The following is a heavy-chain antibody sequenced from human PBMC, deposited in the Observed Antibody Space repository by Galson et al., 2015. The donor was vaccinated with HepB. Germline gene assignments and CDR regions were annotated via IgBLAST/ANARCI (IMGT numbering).Heavy chain of an antibody. D-gene: IGHD2-2*01. V-gene: IGHV3-30-3*01. Sequence: SLRLSCAASGFTFSSYAMHWVRQAPGKGLEWVAVISYDGSNKYYADSVKGRFTISRDNSKNTLYLQMNSLRAEDTAVYYCARGQLGYCSSTSCPDFDYWGQGTLVTVSS. CDR2: ISYDGSNK. J-gene: IGHJ4*02. CDR3: ARGQLGYCSSTSCPDFDY. CDR1: GFTFSSYA.